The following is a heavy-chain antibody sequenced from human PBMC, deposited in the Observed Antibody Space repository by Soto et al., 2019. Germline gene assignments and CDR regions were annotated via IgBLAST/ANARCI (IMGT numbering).Heavy chain of an antibody. V-gene: IGHV1-69*13. CDR3: ATWGGRQIGPDYYDSSGYLDYYGMDV. D-gene: IGHD3-22*01. J-gene: IGHJ6*02. CDR2: IIPIFGTA. CDR1: GGTFSSYA. Sequence: SVKVSCKASGGTFSSYAISWVRQAPGQGLEWMGGIIPIFGTANYAQKFQGRVTITADESTSTAYMELSSLRSEDTAVYYCATWGGRQIGPDYYDSSGYLDYYGMDVWGQGTTVTVSS.